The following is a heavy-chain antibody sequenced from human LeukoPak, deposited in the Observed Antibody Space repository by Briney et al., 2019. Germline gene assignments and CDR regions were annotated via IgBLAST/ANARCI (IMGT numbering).Heavy chain of an antibody. J-gene: IGHJ5*02. CDR2: ISHSGST. D-gene: IGHD5-18*01. CDR3: ARGMRAYYSYRDNNWFDP. CDR1: GGSFSGYY. V-gene: IGHV4-34*01. Sequence: PSETLSLTCAVYGGSFSGYYWSWIRQPPGKGLEWIGEISHSGSTNYNPSLKSRVTISVDTSKNQFSLKLSSVTAADTAVYYCARGMRAYYSYRDNNWFDPWGQGTLVTVSS.